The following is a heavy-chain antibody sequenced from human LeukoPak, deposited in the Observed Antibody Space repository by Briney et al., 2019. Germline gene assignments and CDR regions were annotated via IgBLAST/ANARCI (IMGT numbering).Heavy chain of an antibody. V-gene: IGHV4-59*01. D-gene: IGHD5-18*01. CDR3: ARELGSGYSYGIFDY. CDR1: GGSISSYY. Sequence: SETLSLTCTVSGGSISSYYWSWIRQPPGKGLEGIGYIYYSGSTNYNPSPTSRVTISVDTSKNQFSLKLSSVTAADTAVYYCARELGSGYSYGIFDYWGQGTLVTVSS. CDR2: IYYSGST. J-gene: IGHJ4*02.